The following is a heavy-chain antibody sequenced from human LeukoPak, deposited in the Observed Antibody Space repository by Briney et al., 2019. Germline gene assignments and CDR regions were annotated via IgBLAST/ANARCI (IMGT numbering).Heavy chain of an antibody. CDR2: ISGSGGST. J-gene: IGHJ6*03. CDR1: GFTFSSYG. CDR3: AKDRRAPSYYYYMDV. V-gene: IGHV3-23*01. Sequence: GGSLRLSCAASGFTFSSYGLSWVRQAPGKGLEWVSGISGSGGSTNYADSVKGRFTISRDNSKNTLYLQMNSLRADDTAVYYCAKDRRAPSYYYYMDVWGKGTTVTVSS.